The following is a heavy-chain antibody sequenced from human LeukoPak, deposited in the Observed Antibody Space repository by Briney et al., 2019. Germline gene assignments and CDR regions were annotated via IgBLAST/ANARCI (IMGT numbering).Heavy chain of an antibody. Sequence: SVKVSCKASGGTFSSYAISWVRQAPGRGLEWMGGIIPIFGTANYAQKFQGRVTITADKSTSTAYMELSSLRSEDTAVYYCARSMVRGEGYYYYGMDVWGKGTTVTVSS. CDR2: IIPIFGTA. J-gene: IGHJ6*04. CDR3: ARSMVRGEGYYYYGMDV. V-gene: IGHV1-69*06. D-gene: IGHD3-10*01. CDR1: GGTFSSYA.